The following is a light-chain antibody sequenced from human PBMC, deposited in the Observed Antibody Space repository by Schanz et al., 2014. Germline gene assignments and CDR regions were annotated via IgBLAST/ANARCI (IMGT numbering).Light chain of an antibody. V-gene: IGKV1-39*01. CDR3: QRSYRPPWT. CDR2: SAS. CDR1: QNIDSY. J-gene: IGKJ1*01. Sequence: DIQMTQSPSSLSASIGDRVTITCRTSQNIDSYLNWYQHKPGKAPKVLIHSASVLQRGVPSRFSGSGSGTDFTLTISGLHPGDFGIYFCQRSYRPPWTLGQGPKVAI.